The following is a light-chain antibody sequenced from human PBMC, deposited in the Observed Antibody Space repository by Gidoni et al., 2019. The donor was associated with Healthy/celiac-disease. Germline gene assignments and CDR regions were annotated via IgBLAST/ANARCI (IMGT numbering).Light chain of an antibody. Sequence: EIVLTQSPATLSLSPGERATLSCRASQSVSSYLAWYHQKPGQAPRLLIYDASNRATGIPARFSGSGSGTDFTLTISSLEPEDFAVYDCQQRSNWPPLTFGGGTKVEIK. CDR2: DAS. V-gene: IGKV3-11*01. CDR3: QQRSNWPPLT. CDR1: QSVSSY. J-gene: IGKJ4*01.